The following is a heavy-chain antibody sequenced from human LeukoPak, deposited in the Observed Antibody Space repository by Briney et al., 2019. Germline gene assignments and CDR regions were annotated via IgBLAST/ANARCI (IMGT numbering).Heavy chain of an antibody. CDR2: ISYDGSNK. D-gene: IGHD4-17*01. V-gene: IGHV3-30*04. CDR1: GFTFSSYA. J-gene: IGHJ4*02. Sequence: GGSLRLSCAASGFTFSSYAMHWVRQAPGKGLEWVAVISYDGSNKYYADSVKGRFTISRDNSKNTLYLQMNSLRAEDTAVYYCARTYGDYVYILGYWGQGTLVTVSS. CDR3: ARTYGDYVYILGY.